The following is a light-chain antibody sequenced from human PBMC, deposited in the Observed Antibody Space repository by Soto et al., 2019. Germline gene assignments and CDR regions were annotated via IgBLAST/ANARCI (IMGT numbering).Light chain of an antibody. CDR1: SSDVGGYNY. Sequence: QSALTQPASVSGSPGQSITISCSGTSSDVGGYNYVSWYQQHPGKAPKLMIFEVSNRPSGVSNRFSGSKSGNTASLTISGLQAEDEADYYCSSYTSTGTHFVFGAGPKLTVL. CDR3: SSYTSTGTHFV. CDR2: EVS. J-gene: IGLJ1*01. V-gene: IGLV2-14*01.